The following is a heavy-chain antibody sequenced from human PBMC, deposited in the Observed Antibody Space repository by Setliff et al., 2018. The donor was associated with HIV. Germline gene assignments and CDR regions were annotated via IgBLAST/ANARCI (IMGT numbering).Heavy chain of an antibody. CDR2: MNDSGSA. Sequence: SETLSLTCTVSGGSISRHYWSWIRQSPGKGLEWIGYMNDSGSAKYNPSLKSRVTISVETSKSQFSLRVNSVTAADSAIYYCARECGTHGVCYEYYLDYWGQGTLVTVSS. D-gene: IGHD2-8*01. V-gene: IGHV4-59*11. CDR1: GGSISRHY. J-gene: IGHJ4*02. CDR3: ARECGTHGVCYEYYLDY.